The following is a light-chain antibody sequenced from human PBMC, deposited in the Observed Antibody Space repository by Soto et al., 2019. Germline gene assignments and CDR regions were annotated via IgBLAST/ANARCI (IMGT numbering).Light chain of an antibody. Sequence: QSVLTQPASVSGSPGQSITISCTGTSSDVGGYNYVSWYQQHPGKAPKLMIYDVSNRPSGVSNRFSGSKSGNTASLTISGLQAEDEGDYYGSSYTSSSTLRVFGGGTRLTVL. J-gene: IGLJ2*01. CDR1: SSDVGGYNY. CDR3: SSYTSSSTLRV. V-gene: IGLV2-14*01. CDR2: DVS.